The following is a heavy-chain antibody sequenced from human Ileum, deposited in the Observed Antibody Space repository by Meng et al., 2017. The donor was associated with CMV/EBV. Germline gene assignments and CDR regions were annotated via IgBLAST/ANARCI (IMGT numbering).Heavy chain of an antibody. D-gene: IGHD1-26*01. CDR1: GFTFSSYS. J-gene: IGHJ4*02. CDR3: ARDRGGSSYGLI. CDR2: ISSSSSYI. Sequence: GGSLRLSCAASGFTFSSYSMNWVRQAPGKGLEWVSFISSSSSYIYYADSVKGRVTISRDNAKNSLYLQMNSLRGEDTAVYYCARDRGGSSYGLIWGQGTLVTGS. V-gene: IGHV3-21*01.